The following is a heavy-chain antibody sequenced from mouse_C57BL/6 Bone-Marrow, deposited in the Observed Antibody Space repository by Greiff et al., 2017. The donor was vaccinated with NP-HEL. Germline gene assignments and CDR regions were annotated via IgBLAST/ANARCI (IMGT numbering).Heavy chain of an antibody. J-gene: IGHJ2*01. CDR1: GYTFTDYY. CDR2: INPYNGGT. D-gene: IGHD3-2*02. V-gene: IGHV1-19*01. CDR3: ARRDSSD. Sequence: VQLKESGPVLVKPGASVKMSCKASGYTFTDYYMNWVKQSHGKSLEWIGVINPYNGGTSYNQKFKGKATLTVDKSSSTAYMELNSLTSEDSAVYYCARRDSSDRGQGTTLTVSS.